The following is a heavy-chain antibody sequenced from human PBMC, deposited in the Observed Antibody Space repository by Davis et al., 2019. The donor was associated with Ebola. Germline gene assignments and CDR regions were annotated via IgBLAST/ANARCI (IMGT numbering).Heavy chain of an antibody. CDR3: ARTYYGDSNALDY. J-gene: IGHJ4*02. CDR2: INHSGST. D-gene: IGHD4-17*01. V-gene: IGHV4-34*01. CDR1: GGSFSGYY. Sequence: GSLRLSCAVYGGSFSGYYWSWIRQPPGKGLEWIGEINHSGSTNYNPSLKSRVTISVDTSKNQFSLKLSSVTAADTAVYYCARTYYGDSNALDYWGQGTLVTVSS.